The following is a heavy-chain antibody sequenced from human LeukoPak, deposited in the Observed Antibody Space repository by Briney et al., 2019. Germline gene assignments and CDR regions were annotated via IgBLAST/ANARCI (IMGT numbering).Heavy chain of an antibody. V-gene: IGHV4-59*01. Sequence: SETLSLTCTVSGGSISSYYWSRIRQPPGKGLEWIGYIYYSGSTNYNPSLKSRVTISVDTSKNQFSLKLSSVTAADTAVYYCAREGPDAFDIWGQGTMVTVSS. CDR1: GGSISSYY. CDR2: IYYSGST. J-gene: IGHJ3*02. CDR3: AREGPDAFDI.